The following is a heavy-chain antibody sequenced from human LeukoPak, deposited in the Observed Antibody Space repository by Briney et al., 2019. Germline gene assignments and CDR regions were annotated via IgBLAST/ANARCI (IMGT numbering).Heavy chain of an antibody. D-gene: IGHD3-10*01. CDR2: TSSDLNVK. V-gene: IGHV3-30-3*01. Sequence: GGSLRLSCAASGFSFSSYAMHWVRQAPGKGLEWVAVTSSDLNVKLYADSVKGRFTISRDNSRCTLYLQMNSLRPEDTAIYYCAREGYYGSGSPPSLYFDYWGQGTLVTVSS. CDR1: GFSFSSYA. CDR3: AREGYYGSGSPPSLYFDY. J-gene: IGHJ4*02.